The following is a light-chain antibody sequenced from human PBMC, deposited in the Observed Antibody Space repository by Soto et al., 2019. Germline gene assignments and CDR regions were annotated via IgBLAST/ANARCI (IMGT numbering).Light chain of an antibody. J-gene: IGKJ3*01. CDR3: QQYNNWPRT. CDR1: QSVSSN. Sequence: EIVMTQSPATLSVSPGERAILSCRASQSVSSNLAWYQQKPGQAPRLLLYGVSTRATGIPARFSGSGSGTEFTLTISSLQSEDFAIYYCQQYNNWPRTFGPGTKVDFK. V-gene: IGKV3D-15*01. CDR2: GVS.